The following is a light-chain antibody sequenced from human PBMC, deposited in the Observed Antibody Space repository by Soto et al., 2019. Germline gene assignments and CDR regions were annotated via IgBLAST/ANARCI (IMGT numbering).Light chain of an antibody. CDR2: GAS. Sequence: EIVITKSPSTLSVSPGERATLSCRASQSVSSNLAWYQQKPGQAPRLLIYGASTRATGIPARFSGSGSGTEFTLTISRLEPEDFAVYYCQQYGSLSWTFGQGTKVDIK. V-gene: IGKV3-15*01. CDR1: QSVSSN. J-gene: IGKJ1*01. CDR3: QQYGSLSWT.